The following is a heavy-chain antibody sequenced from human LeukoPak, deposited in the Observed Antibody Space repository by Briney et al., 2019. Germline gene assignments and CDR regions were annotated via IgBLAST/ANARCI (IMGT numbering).Heavy chain of an antibody. J-gene: IGHJ4*02. D-gene: IGHD2-15*01. CDR2: IYYSGST. Sequence: PSQTLSLTCTVSGGSISSGDYYWSWIRQSPGKGLEWIGYIYYSGSTYYNPSLKSRVTISVDTSKNQFSLKLSSVTAADTAVYYCARGCSGGSCYRRFDYWGQGTLVTVSS. CDR1: GGSISSGDYY. CDR3: ARGCSGGSCYRRFDY. V-gene: IGHV4-30-4*01.